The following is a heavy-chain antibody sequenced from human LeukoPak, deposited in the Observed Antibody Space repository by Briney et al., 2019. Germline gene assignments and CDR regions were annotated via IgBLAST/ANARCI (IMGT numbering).Heavy chain of an antibody. J-gene: IGHJ5*02. V-gene: IGHV4-34*01. CDR1: GGSFSGYY. CDR2: INHSGST. Sequence: SETLSLTCAVYGGSFSGYYWSWIRLPPGKGLEWIGEINHSGSTNYNLSLKSRVTISVDTSKNQFSLKLSSVTAADTAVYYCARGFWRFDPWGQGTLVTVSS. CDR3: ARGFWRFDP.